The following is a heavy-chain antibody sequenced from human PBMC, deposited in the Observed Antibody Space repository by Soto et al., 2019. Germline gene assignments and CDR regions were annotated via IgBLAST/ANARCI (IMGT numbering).Heavy chain of an antibody. J-gene: IGHJ5*02. CDR1: GFTFDDYA. Sequence: PGGSMRLSCAASGFTFDDYAMHWVRQAPGKGLEWVSGISWNSGSIGYADSVKGRFTISRDNAKNSLYLQMNSLRAEDTALYYCAKGGYSYGNHNGFDPWGQGTLVTVSS. D-gene: IGHD5-18*01. CDR3: AKGGYSYGNHNGFDP. V-gene: IGHV3-9*01. CDR2: ISWNSGSI.